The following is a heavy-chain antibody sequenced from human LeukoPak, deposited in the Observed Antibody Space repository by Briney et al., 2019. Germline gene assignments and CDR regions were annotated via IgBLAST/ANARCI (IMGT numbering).Heavy chain of an antibody. CDR2: LWYDGTNK. V-gene: IGHV3-33*08. CDR1: GFTFSSYS. D-gene: IGHD3-22*01. J-gene: IGHJ4*02. CDR3: ARARNNYDSSGYSALDY. Sequence: GSLRLSCAASGFTFSSYSMNWVRQAPGKGLEWVASLWYDGTNKYYADSVKGRFTISRDNSKNTLYLQMNSLRAEDTAVYYCARARNNYDSSGYSALDYWGQGTLVTVSS.